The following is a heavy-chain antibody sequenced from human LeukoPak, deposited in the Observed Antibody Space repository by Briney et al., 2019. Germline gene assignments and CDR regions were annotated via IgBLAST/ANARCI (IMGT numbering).Heavy chain of an antibody. V-gene: IGHV4-59*08. D-gene: IGHD2-8*01. CDR1: GGSIRSYH. J-gene: IGHJ4*02. CDR2: INSRGDT. CDR3: ARTTSNGSADY. Sequence: SETLSLTCTVSGGSIRSYHWSWIRQFPGKALEGIAYINSRGDTKYNLSLKSRVTISMDTPKNKFSLKVSSVTDADTALYFCARTTSNGSADYWGQGTQVTVSA.